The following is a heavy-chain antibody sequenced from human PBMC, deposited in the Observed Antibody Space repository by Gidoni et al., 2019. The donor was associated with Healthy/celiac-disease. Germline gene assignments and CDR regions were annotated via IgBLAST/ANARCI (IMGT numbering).Heavy chain of an antibody. Sequence: QVQLVESGGGVVQPGRSLRLSCAASGFTFCSYALHWVRQAPGKGLEWVAVIAYDGSNKYYADSVKGRFTISRDNSKNALYLQMNSLRAEDTAVYYCARDGSRYSSGWTSWFDPWGQGTLVTVSS. CDR1: GFTFCSYA. J-gene: IGHJ5*02. CDR3: ARDGSRYSSGWTSWFDP. V-gene: IGHV3-30-3*01. CDR2: IAYDGSNK. D-gene: IGHD6-19*01.